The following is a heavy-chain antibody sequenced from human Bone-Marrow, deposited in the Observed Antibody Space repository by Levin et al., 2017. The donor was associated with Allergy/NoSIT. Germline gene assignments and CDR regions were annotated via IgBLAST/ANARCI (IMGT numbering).Heavy chain of an antibody. D-gene: IGHD3-22*01. CDR1: GYTFTSYG. V-gene: IGHV1-18*01. J-gene: IGHJ4*02. CDR2: ISAYNGNT. Sequence: ASVKVSCKASGYTFTSYGISWVRQAPGQGLEWMGWISAYNGNTNYAQKLQGRVTMTTDTSTSTAYMELRSLRSDDTAVYYCARVPGRYYYDSSQFDYWGQGTLVTVSS. CDR3: ARVPGRYYYDSSQFDY.